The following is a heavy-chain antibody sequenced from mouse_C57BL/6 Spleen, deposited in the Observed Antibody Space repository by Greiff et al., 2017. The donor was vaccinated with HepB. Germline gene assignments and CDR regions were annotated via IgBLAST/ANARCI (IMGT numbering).Heavy chain of an antibody. Sequence: EVQLVESGGGLVQPGGSLSLSCAASGFTFTDYYMSWVRQPPGKALEWVGFIRNKANGYTTEYSESVKGRFTISRDNSQSILYLQMNALRAEDSATYYCARYSGDYYYIDYWGQGTTLTVSS. CDR3: ARYSGDYYYIDY. J-gene: IGHJ2*01. V-gene: IGHV7-3*01. CDR1: GFTFTDYY. D-gene: IGHD2-4*01. CDR2: IRNKANGYTT.